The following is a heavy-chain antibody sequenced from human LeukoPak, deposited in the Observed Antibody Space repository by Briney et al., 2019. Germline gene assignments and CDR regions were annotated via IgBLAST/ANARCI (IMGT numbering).Heavy chain of an antibody. CDR2: INHSGST. CDR1: GGSFSGYY. CDR3: ARRAYYYGMDV. J-gene: IGHJ6*04. Sequence: SETLSLTCAVYGGSFSGYYWSWIRQPPGKGLEWIGEINHSGSTNYNPSLKSRVTISVDTSNNQFSLKLSSVTAADTAVYYCARRAYYYGMDVWGKGTTVTVSS. V-gene: IGHV4-34*01.